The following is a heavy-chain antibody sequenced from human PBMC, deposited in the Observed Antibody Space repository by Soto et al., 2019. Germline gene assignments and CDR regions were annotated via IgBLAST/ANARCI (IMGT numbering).Heavy chain of an antibody. J-gene: IGHJ4*02. Sequence: QVQLMQSGAEVKKPGASVKVSCKASGDTFTDYYIHWVRQAPGQGLEWMGTVNPSGGHTTYAQHLLGRVTMTRVTSTSTFYVELNSLTSDARAIYYCARCGQVVVVTAAVDYWCQGTLVTV. V-gene: IGHV1-46*04. CDR2: VNPSGGHT. D-gene: IGHD2-21*02. CDR1: GDTFTDYY. CDR3: ARCGQVVVVTAAVDY.